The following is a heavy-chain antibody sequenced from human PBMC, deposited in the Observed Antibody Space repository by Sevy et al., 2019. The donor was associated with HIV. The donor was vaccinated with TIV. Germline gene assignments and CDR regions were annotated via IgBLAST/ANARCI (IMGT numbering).Heavy chain of an antibody. D-gene: IGHD2-2*01. CDR2: IYYSGST. CDR3: ARDQQGYCSSTSCWGHYYYGMDV. V-gene: IGHV4-61*01. Sequence: SETLSLTCTVSGGSVSSGSYYWSWIRQPPGKGLEWIGYIYYSGSTNYHPSLKSRVTISVDTSKNQFSLKLSSVTAADTAVYYCARDQQGYCSSTSCWGHYYYGMDVWGQGTTVTVSS. CDR1: GGSVSSGSYY. J-gene: IGHJ6*02.